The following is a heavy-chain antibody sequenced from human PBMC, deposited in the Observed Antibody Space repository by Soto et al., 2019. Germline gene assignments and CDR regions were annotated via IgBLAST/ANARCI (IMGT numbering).Heavy chain of an antibody. CDR1: AITFSSYA. CDR3: AKEPSESNYFNYYHSYRMVV. Sequence: VSLRLPCAPGAITFSSYAMRWLRQAPGKGLEWVSAISSSCGSTYYAVSLKGRCTISRDNSKSTRYLQMNSLRAEDTAVYHCAKEPSESNYFNYYHSYRMVVCGQGTMVTV. CDR2: ISSSCGST. D-gene: IGHD4-4*01. V-gene: IGHV3-23*01. J-gene: IGHJ6*01.